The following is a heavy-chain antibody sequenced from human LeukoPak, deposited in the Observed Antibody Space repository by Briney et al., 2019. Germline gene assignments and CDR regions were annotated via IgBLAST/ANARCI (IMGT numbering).Heavy chain of an antibody. CDR3: ASQLRSGWRNWFDP. D-gene: IGHD6-19*01. Sequence: SETLSLTCAVYGGSFSGYYWSWLRQPPGKGLEWIGEINHSGSTNYNPSLKSRVTISVDTSKNQFSLKLSSVTAADTAVYYCASQLRSGWRNWFDPWGQGTLVTVSS. J-gene: IGHJ5*02. CDR1: GGSFSGYY. CDR2: INHSGST. V-gene: IGHV4-34*01.